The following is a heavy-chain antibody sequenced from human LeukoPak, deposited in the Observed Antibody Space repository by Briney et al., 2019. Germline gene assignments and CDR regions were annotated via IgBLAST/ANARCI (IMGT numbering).Heavy chain of an antibody. V-gene: IGHV3-74*01. J-gene: IGHJ4*02. Sequence: GGSLRLSCAVSGLEFSNYWMHWVRQAPGKGLVWVARTNLHGSTLDYADSVKGRFTISRDNVKNTLFLQMNSLRVEDTAVYYCASAYTYVRLGDHWGQGTLVTVSS. CDR3: ASAYTYVRLGDH. CDR2: TNLHGSTL. CDR1: GLEFSNYW. D-gene: IGHD3-16*01.